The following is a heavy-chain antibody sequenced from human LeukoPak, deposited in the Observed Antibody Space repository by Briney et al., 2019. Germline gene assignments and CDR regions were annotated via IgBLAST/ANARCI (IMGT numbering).Heavy chain of an antibody. Sequence: SETLSLTCTVSDGSMSSYYCSWIRQPPGKGLECIGYIYYSGSTNYNPSLKSRVTISIDTPKNQFSLNLSSVTAADTAVYYCTRAPNPYYFDDWGQGTLVTVSS. V-gene: IGHV4-59*01. J-gene: IGHJ4*02. CDR3: TRAPNPYYFDD. CDR1: DGSMSSYY. CDR2: IYYSGST.